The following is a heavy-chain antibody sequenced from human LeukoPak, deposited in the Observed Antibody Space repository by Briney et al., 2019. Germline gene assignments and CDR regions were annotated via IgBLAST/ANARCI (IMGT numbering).Heavy chain of an antibody. CDR2: ISSSSTYI. J-gene: IGHJ5*02. Sequence: PGRSLRLSCAASGFTFSNYGMNWVRQAPGKGLEWVSSISSSSTYIYYADSVKGRFTISRDNARNSLYLQMNSLRAEDTAVYYCARDSWFDPWGQGTLVTVPS. CDR3: ARDSWFDP. CDR1: GFTFSNYG. V-gene: IGHV3-21*01.